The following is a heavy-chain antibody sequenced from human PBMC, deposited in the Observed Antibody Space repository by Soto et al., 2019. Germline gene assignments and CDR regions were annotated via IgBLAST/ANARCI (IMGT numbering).Heavy chain of an antibody. CDR3: ARDQYCSGGSCYYDLFYYDY. D-gene: IGHD2-15*01. J-gene: IGHJ4*02. V-gene: IGHV3-23*01. CDR1: GFTFSSYA. Sequence: GGSLRLSCAASGFTFSSYAMSWVRQAAGKGLEWVSAISGSGGSTYYADSVKGRFTISRDNSKNTLYLQMNSLRAEDTAVYYCARDQYCSGGSCYYDLFYYDYWGQGTLVTVSS. CDR2: ISGSGGST.